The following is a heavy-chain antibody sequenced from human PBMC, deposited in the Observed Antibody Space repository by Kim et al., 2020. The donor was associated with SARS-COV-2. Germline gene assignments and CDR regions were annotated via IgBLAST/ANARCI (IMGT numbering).Heavy chain of an antibody. Sequence: QKFQGRVTITAAESASTAYMELRGLRSEDTAVYYCARAFIGSSRQYYFDYWGQGTLVTVSS. CDR3: ARAFIGSSRQYYFDY. J-gene: IGHJ4*02. D-gene: IGHD6-6*01. V-gene: IGHV1-69*01.